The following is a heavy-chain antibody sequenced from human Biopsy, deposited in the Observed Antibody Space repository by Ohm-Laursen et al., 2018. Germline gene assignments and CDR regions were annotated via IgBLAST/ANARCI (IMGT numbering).Heavy chain of an antibody. CDR3: ARLSTLFGVADFTDD. D-gene: IGHD3-3*01. CDR2: ISNSGTT. J-gene: IGHJ4*02. CDR1: GASVRSHF. Sequence: GTLSLTCTLSGASVRSHFLTWIRQPPGKGLQWIGSISNSGTTKSSPSLKSRVNISLHTSKNQLSLKLTSVTAAATAVYYCARLSTLFGVADFTDDWGQGTLVTVSS. V-gene: IGHV4-59*08.